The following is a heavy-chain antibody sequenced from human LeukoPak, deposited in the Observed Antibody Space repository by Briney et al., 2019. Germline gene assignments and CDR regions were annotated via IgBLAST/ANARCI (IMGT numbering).Heavy chain of an antibody. CDR2: IIPVFGTT. Sequence: SVKVSCKASGGTFSSYAVSWVRLTPGQGLEWLGGIIPVFGTTTYAQKFQAKVTMTADKSTNTAYLEISSLTSDDTAVYYCARCSPGDSSDFYAVLQYWGQGTQVTVST. J-gene: IGHJ4*02. CDR3: ARCSPGDSSDFYAVLQY. CDR1: GGTFSSYA. V-gene: IGHV1-69*06. D-gene: IGHD3-22*01.